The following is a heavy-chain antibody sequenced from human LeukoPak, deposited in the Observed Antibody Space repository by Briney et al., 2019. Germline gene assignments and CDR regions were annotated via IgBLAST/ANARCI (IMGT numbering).Heavy chain of an antibody. CDR1: GFTFSSYS. J-gene: IGHJ4*02. Sequence: GGSLRLSCAASGFTFSSYSMNWVRQAPGKGLEWVSSISSSSSYMYYADSVKGRFTISRDNAKNSLYLQMNSLRAEDTAVYYCARDNQWLVPYYFDYWGQGTLVTVSS. CDR3: ARDNQWLVPYYFDY. V-gene: IGHV3-21*01. D-gene: IGHD6-19*01. CDR2: ISSSSSYM.